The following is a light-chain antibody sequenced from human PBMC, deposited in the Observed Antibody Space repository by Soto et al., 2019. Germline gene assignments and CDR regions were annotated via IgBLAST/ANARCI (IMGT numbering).Light chain of an antibody. CDR2: GAS. Sequence: IVMTQSPATLPVSPGERATLSCRASQSVSSDLAWYHQKPGQAPRLLIYGASTRATGIPARFSASGSGTDFTLTISDVQPEDFAVYYCQQYNKWPRWTFGQGTKVDI. CDR1: QSVSSD. V-gene: IGKV3-15*01. CDR3: QQYNKWPRWT. J-gene: IGKJ1*01.